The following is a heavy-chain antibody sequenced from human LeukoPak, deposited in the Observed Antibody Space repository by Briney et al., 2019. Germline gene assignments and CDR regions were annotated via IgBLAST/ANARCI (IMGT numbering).Heavy chain of an antibody. D-gene: IGHD4-17*01. J-gene: IGHJ4*02. CDR2: IRISGGST. Sequence: GGSLRLSCAASGFTFSSHAMSWVRQAPGKGLEWVSAIRISGGSTYYADSVKGRFTISGDNSKNTLYLQMNSLRPEDTAVYYCANEIRPNDHWGQGTLVTVSS. CDR3: ANEIRPNDH. CDR1: GFTFSSHA. V-gene: IGHV3-23*01.